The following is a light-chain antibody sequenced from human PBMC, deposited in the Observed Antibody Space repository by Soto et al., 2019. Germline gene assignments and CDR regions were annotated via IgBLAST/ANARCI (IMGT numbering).Light chain of an antibody. V-gene: IGLV2-14*01. J-gene: IGLJ3*02. CDR2: EVS. CDR3: SSYTSSRTRV. Sequence: QSALTQPASVSGSPGQSITISCTGTSSDVGGYNYVSWYQEPPGKAPKLMIYEVSNRPSGVSHRFSGSKSGNTASLTISGLQAEDEADYYCSSYTSSRTRVFGGGTQLTVL. CDR1: SSDVGGYNY.